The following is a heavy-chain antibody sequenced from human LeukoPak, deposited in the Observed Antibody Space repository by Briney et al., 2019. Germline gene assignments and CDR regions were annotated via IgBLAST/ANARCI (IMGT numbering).Heavy chain of an antibody. D-gene: IGHD1-14*01. J-gene: IGHJ4*02. Sequence: PSETLSLTCTVSGGSISSSSYYWGWMRQPPGKGLEWIGSIYYSGSTYYNPSLKSRVTISVDTSKNQFSLKLSSVTAADTAVYYCARVGNRDQPHWGQGTLVTVPS. CDR2: IYYSGST. CDR1: GGSISSSSYY. CDR3: ARVGNRDQPH. V-gene: IGHV4-39*07.